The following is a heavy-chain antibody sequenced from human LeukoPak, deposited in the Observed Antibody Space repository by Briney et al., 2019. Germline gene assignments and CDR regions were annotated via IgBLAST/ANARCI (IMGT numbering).Heavy chain of an antibody. J-gene: IGHJ5*02. Sequence: GESLKISCKGSGYSFTSYWIGWVRQMPGKGLEWMGIIYPGDSDTRYSPSFQGQVTISADKSISTAYLQWSSLKASDTAMYYCARHTRIAVAGTGGWFDPWGQGTLVTVSS. V-gene: IGHV5-51*01. CDR3: ARHTRIAVAGTGGWFDP. D-gene: IGHD6-19*01. CDR1: GYSFTSYW. CDR2: IYPGDSDT.